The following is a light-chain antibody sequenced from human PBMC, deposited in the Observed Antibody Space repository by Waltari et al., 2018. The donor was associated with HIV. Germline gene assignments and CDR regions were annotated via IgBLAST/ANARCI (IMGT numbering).Light chain of an antibody. V-gene: IGLV2-14*01. CDR2: GVS. CDR1: SSDVGDYNY. Sequence: QSALTQPASVSGSPGQSITISCTGTSSDVGDYNYVSWYQQHPGKDPKLMIYGVSNRPSGVSTRFSGYKSGNTASRTIAGLQAEDEADYYCSSYTSGSVVFGGGTKLTVL. CDR3: SSYTSGSVV. J-gene: IGLJ2*01.